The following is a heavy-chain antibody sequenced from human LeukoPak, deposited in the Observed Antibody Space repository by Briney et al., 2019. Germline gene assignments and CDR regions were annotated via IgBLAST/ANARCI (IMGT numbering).Heavy chain of an antibody. J-gene: IGHJ4*02. CDR3: ARERYSSSWYFTDY. Sequence: ASVKVSCKASGYTFTSYYMHWVRQAPGQGLEWMGWINPNSGGTNYAQKFQGRVTMTRDTSISTAYMELSRLRSDDTAVYYCARERYSSSWYFTDYWGQGTLVTVSS. CDR1: GYTFTSYY. CDR2: INPNSGGT. D-gene: IGHD6-13*01. V-gene: IGHV1-2*02.